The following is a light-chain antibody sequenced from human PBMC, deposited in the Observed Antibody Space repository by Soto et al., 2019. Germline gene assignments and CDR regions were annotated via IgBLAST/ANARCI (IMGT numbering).Light chain of an antibody. Sequence: EIVLTQSPGTLSLSPGERATLSCRASQSVGSNYLAWYQQKPGQAPRLLIYDASTRATVIPARFSGSGSGTEFTLTISSLQSEDFAVYYCQQYNDWPPITFGQGTRLEIK. V-gene: IGKV3-15*01. CDR2: DAS. J-gene: IGKJ5*01. CDR3: QQYNDWPPIT. CDR1: QSVGSN.